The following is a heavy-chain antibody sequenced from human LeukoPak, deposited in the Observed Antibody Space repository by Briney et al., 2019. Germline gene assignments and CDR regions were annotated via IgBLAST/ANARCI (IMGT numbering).Heavy chain of an antibody. D-gene: IGHD2-2*01. CDR1: GFNFDDYD. J-gene: IGHJ5*02. Sequence: GGSLRLSCTASGFNFDDYDMSWVRQAPGKGLEGVSGITWNGDKRVYADSVRGRFAISRDNTKKSVYVQMSSLRAEDTALYYCATDPFCSSSTGCYFEDWFDPSGPGTLVTVSS. CDR2: ITWNGDKR. V-gene: IGHV3-20*04. CDR3: ATDPFCSSSTGCYFEDWFDP.